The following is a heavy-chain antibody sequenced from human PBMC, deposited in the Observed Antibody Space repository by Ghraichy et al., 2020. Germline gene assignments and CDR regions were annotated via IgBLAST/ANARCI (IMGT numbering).Heavy chain of an antibody. Sequence: SETLSLTCAVSGGSISSGGYSWSWIRQPPGKGLEWIGYIYHSGSTYYNPSLKSRVTISVDRSKNQFSLKLSSVTAADTAVYYCAGWGYDAFDIWGQGTMVTVSS. CDR1: GGSISSGGYS. CDR2: IYHSGST. J-gene: IGHJ3*02. V-gene: IGHV4-30-2*01. CDR3: AGWGYDAFDI. D-gene: IGHD3-16*01.